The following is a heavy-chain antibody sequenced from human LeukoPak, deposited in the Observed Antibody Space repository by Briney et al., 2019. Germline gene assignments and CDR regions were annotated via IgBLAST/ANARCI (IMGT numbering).Heavy chain of an antibody. J-gene: IGHJ4*02. CDR1: GGSISSSSYY. CDR2: IYYSGST. V-gene: IGHV4-39*01. CDR3: ARHVAPFGELLSKQDYFDY. D-gene: IGHD3-10*01. Sequence: SETLSLTCTVSGGSISSSSYYWGWIRQPPGKGLGWIGSIYYSGSTYYNPSLKSRVTISVDTSKNQFSLKLSSVTAADTAVYYCARHVAPFGELLSKQDYFDYWGQGTLVTVSS.